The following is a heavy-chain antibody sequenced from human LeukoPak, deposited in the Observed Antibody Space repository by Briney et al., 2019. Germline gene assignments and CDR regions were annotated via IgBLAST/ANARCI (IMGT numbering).Heavy chain of an antibody. Sequence: PGGSLRLSCAASGFTFSSYSMNWVRQAPGKGLEWVSLTSNDGSNKYYAVSVKGRFTISRDNTKNTLYLQMNSLRTEDTAVYYCAKSQAVGVVVVPAATFDYWGQGTLVSVSS. CDR2: TSNDGSNK. CDR1: GFTFSSYS. CDR3: AKSQAVGVVVVPAATFDY. J-gene: IGHJ4*02. V-gene: IGHV3-30*18. D-gene: IGHD2-2*01.